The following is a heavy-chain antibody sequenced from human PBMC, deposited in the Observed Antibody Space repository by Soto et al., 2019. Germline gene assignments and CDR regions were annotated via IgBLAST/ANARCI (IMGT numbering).Heavy chain of an antibody. J-gene: IGHJ4*02. CDR1: GGTFSSYP. CDR2: IIPILGIA. CDR3: ARDASHCSGGSCYHENYYFDY. D-gene: IGHD2-15*01. V-gene: IGHV1-69*04. Sequence: QVQLVQSGAEVKPPGSSVTVSCKASGGTFSSYPISWVRQAPGQGLEWMGRIIPILGIANSAQKFQGRVTITADKSTSTAYMELSSLRSEDTAVYYCARDASHCSGGSCYHENYYFDYWGQGTLVTVSS.